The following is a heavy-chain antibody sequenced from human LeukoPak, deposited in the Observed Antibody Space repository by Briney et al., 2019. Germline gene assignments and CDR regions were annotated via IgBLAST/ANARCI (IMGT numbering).Heavy chain of an antibody. D-gene: IGHD6-19*01. J-gene: IGHJ4*02. CDR2: ISSSSSYI. CDR1: GFTFSSYS. Sequence: GGSLRLSCAASGFTFSSYSMNWVRQAPGKGLEWVSSISSSSSYIYYADSVKGRFTISRDNAKNPLYLQMNSLRAEDTAVYYCAISGYSSGWFNYFDYWGQGTLVTVSS. V-gene: IGHV3-21*01. CDR3: AISGYSSGWFNYFDY.